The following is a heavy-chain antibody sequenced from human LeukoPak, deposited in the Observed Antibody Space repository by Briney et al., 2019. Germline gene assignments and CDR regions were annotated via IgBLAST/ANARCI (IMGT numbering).Heavy chain of an antibody. CDR1: GFTFSSYA. CDR2: LSGSGGST. J-gene: IGHJ4*02. Sequence: GGSLRLSCAASGFTFSSYAMSWVRQAPGKGLEWVSGLSGSGGSTYYADSVKGRFTIYRDNSKTTLYLQMSRMRDEDKAVYYCVGQWNADYWGQGPLDTVSS. V-gene: IGHV3-23*01. CDR3: VGQWNADY. D-gene: IGHD1-1*01.